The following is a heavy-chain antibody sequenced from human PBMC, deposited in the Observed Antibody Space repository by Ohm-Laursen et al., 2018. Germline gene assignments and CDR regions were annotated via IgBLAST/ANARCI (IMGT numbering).Heavy chain of an antibody. CDR3: AKVYYCSGGSCYSWELTNGFDI. CDR1: GFTFDDYA. V-gene: IGHV3-9*01. Sequence: SLRLSCAASGFTFDDYAMHWVRQAPGKGLEWVSGISWNSGSIGYADSVKGRCTISRDNSKNTVHLQMNSLRAEDTAVYYCAKVYYCSGGSCYSWELTNGFDIWGQGTMVTVSS. CDR2: ISWNSGSI. D-gene: IGHD2-15*01. J-gene: IGHJ3*02.